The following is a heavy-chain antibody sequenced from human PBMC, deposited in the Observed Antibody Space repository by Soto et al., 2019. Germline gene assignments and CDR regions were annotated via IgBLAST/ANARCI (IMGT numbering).Heavy chain of an antibody. Sequence: QVQLQESGPGLVKPSETLSLTCTVSGGSVSSGSYYWSWIRQPQGKGLEWIGYIYYSGSTNYNPSLKSRVTISVDTSKNQFSLKLSSVTAADTAVYYCASYSSGWYDVSYWGQGTLVTVSS. J-gene: IGHJ4*02. D-gene: IGHD6-19*01. V-gene: IGHV4-61*01. CDR1: GGSVSSGSYY. CDR2: IYYSGST. CDR3: ASYSSGWYDVSY.